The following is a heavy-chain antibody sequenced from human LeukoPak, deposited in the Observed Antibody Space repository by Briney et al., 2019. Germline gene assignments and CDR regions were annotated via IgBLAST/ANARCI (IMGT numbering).Heavy chain of an antibody. V-gene: IGHV3-74*01. J-gene: IGHJ4*02. CDR3: ARGPNSNWSGLDF. CDR1: GFSFSGHW. CDR2: ISPTGSTT. Sequence: GGALRLSCTASGFSFSGHWMHWARQLPGKGLVWVSRISPTGSTTSYADSVKGRFTVSRDNAKNTLYLQVNNLRAEDTAVYYCARGPNSNWSGLDFWGQGTLLTVSS. D-gene: IGHD6-6*01.